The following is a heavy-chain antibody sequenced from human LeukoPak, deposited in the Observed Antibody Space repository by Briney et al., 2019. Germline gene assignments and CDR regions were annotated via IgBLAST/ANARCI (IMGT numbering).Heavy chain of an antibody. Sequence: GGSLRLSCAASGFTFSSYPMHWVRQAPGKGLEYVSAISSNGRNTYYANSVKGRFTISRDNSKNTLYLQMGSLRTEDMAVYYCARRRLSDGDYIYYDSWGQGTLVTVSS. V-gene: IGHV3-64*01. D-gene: IGHD4-17*01. CDR1: GFTFSSYP. J-gene: IGHJ4*02. CDR2: ISSNGRNT. CDR3: ARRRLSDGDYIYYDS.